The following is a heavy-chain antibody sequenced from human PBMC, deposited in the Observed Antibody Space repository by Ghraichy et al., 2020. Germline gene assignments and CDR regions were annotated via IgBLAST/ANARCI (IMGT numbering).Heavy chain of an antibody. V-gene: IGHV4-34*01. CDR3: ARGGKFRGVKASIAARPRYYYGMDV. CDR2: INHSGST. J-gene: IGHJ6*02. D-gene: IGHD6-6*01. CDR1: GGSFSGYY. Sequence: SETLSLTCAVYGGSFSGYYWSWIRQPPGKGLEWIGEINHSGSTNYNPSLKSRVTISVDTSKNQFSLKLSSVTAADTAVYYCARGGKFRGVKASIAARPRYYYGMDVWGQGTTVTVSS.